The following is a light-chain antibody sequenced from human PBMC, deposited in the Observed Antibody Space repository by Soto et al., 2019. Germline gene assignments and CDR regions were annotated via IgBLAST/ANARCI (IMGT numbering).Light chain of an antibody. V-gene: IGKV3-20*01. J-gene: IGKJ4*01. CDR1: QSVSNNY. Sequence: EIVLTQSPGTLSLSPGERATLSCRASQSVSNNYLAWYQQKPGQAPRLLIYGASNRATGIPDRFSGSGSGTDFTLTISGLQPEDVATYYCLQDNNYPLTFGGGTKVDIK. CDR3: LQDNNYPLT. CDR2: GAS.